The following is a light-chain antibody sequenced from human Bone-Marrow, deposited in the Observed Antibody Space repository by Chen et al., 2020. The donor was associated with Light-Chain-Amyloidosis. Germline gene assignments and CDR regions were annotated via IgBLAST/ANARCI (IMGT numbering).Light chain of an antibody. J-gene: IGLJ3*02. CDR2: KDS. CDR3: QSADSSGNPWV. V-gene: IGLV3-25*03. CDR1: ALPKQY. Sequence: SYELTQPPSVSVSPGQTARITCSGDALPKQYAYWYQQKPGQAPVLVIYKDSERPSGIPERFSGSSSGTTVTLTISGVQAEDEADYYCQSADSSGNPWVFGGGTKLTVL.